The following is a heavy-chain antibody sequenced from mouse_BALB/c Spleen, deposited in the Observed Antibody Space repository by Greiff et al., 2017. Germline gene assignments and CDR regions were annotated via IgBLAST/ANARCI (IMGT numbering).Heavy chain of an antibody. Sequence: EVKLQESGGGLVQPKGSLKLSCAASGFTFNTYAMNWVRQAPGKGLEWVARIRSKSNNYATYYADSVKDRFTISRDDSQSMLYLQMNNLKTEDTAMYYCVRNWDGDYWGQGTTLTVSS. CDR2: IRSKSNNYAT. D-gene: IGHD4-1*01. CDR3: VRNWDGDY. V-gene: IGHV10-1*02. CDR1: GFTFNTYA. J-gene: IGHJ2*01.